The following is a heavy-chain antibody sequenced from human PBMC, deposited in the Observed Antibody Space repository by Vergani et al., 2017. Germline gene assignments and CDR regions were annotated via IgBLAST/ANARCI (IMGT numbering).Heavy chain of an antibody. V-gene: IGHV3-21*01. CDR2: ISSSSSYI. Sequence: EVQLVESGGGLVKPGGSLRLSCAASGFTFSSYSMNWVRQAPGKGLEWVSSISSSSSYIHYSDSLKGRFTISRDSSKTVYLQMNSLRVEDTAMYFCAKDLSYSTAWPHFDSRGQGTLVTVSS. D-gene: IGHD4-11*01. J-gene: IGHJ4*02. CDR1: GFTFSSYS. CDR3: AKDLSYSTAWPHFDS.